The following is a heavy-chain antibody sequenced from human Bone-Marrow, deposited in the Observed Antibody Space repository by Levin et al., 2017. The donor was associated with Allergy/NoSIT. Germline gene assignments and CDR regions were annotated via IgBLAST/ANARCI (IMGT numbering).Heavy chain of an antibody. J-gene: IGHJ4*02. V-gene: IGHV3-23*01. CDR1: GFTFTSFA. CDR2: ISGSGGST. D-gene: IGHD6-19*01. Sequence: GESLKISCAASGFTFTSFAMTWVRQAPGKGLEWVSVISGSGGSTYYTDSVKGRFTISRDNSKNTLHLQMNSLRAEDTAVYYCTKEAPYLGYGRGWSALDYWGQGTLVTVSS. CDR3: TKEAPYLGYGRGWSALDY.